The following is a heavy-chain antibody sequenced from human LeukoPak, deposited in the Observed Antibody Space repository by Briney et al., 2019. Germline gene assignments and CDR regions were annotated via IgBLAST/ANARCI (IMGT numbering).Heavy chain of an antibody. CDR2: INPNSGGT. V-gene: IGHV1-2*02. CDR1: GYTFTGYY. D-gene: IGHD3-10*01. Sequence: ASVKVSCKASGYTFTGYYMHWVRQAPGQGLEWMGWINPNSGGTNYAQKFQGRVTMTRDTSISTAYTELSRLRSDDTAVYYCARDSDYYGFVDYWGQGTLVTVSS. CDR3: ARDSDYYGFVDY. J-gene: IGHJ4*02.